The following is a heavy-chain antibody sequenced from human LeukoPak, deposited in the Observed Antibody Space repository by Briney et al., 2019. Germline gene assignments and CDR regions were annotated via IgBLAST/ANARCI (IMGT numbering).Heavy chain of an antibody. CDR1: GGSISSYY. CDR3: ASLTYYDFWSGSYYMDV. D-gene: IGHD3-3*01. V-gene: IGHV4-4*07. J-gene: IGHJ6*03. CDR2: IYTSGST. Sequence: SETLSLICTVSGGSISSYYWSWIRQPAGKGLEWIGRIYTSGSTNYNPSLKSRVTMSVDTSKNQFSLKLSSVTAADTAVYYCASLTYYDFWSGSYYMDVWGKGTTVTVSS.